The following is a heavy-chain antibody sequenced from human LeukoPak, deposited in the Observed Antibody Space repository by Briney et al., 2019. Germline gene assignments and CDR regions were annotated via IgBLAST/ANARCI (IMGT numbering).Heavy chain of an antibody. D-gene: IGHD3-16*01. CDR3: APAVLGSNWFDP. CDR1: GGSISSGDYY. V-gene: IGHV4-30-4*08. J-gene: IGHJ5*02. CDR2: IYYSGST. Sequence: PSETLSLTCTVSGGSISSGDYYWSWIRQPPGKGLEWIGYIYYSGSTYYNPSLKSRVTISVDTSKNQFSLKLSSVTAADTAVYYYAPAVLGSNWFDPWGQGTLVTVSS.